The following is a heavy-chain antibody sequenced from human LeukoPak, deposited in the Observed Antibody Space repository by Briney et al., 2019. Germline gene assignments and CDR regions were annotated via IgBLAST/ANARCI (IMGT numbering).Heavy chain of an antibody. CDR1: GGSFSGYY. J-gene: IGHJ6*02. D-gene: IGHD2-2*02. CDR2: INHSGST. Sequence: ETLSLTCXVYGGSFSGYYWSWIRQPPGKGLEWIGEINHSGSTNYNPSLKSRVTISVDTSKNQFSLKLSSVTAADTAVYYCARASSRCSSTSCYKGYYYYGMDVWGQGTTVTVSS. V-gene: IGHV4-34*01. CDR3: ARASSRCSSTSCYKGYYYYGMDV.